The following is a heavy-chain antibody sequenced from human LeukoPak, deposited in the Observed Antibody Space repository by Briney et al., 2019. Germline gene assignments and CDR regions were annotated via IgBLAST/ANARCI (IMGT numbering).Heavy chain of an antibody. V-gene: IGHV4-61*08. CDR1: GGSISSGGYY. D-gene: IGHD4-17*01. CDR3: ARVHTTVTTYYFDY. Sequence: SETLSLTCIVSGGSISSGGYYWSWIRQHPEKGLEWVGCVSYSGSTNYNPSLKSRVTISVDTSKNQFSLKLSSVTAADTAVYYCARVHTTVTTYYFDYWGQGTLVTVSS. CDR2: VSYSGST. J-gene: IGHJ4*02.